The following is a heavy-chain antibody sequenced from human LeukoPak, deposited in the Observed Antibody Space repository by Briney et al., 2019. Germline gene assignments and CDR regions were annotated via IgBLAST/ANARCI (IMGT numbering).Heavy chain of an antibody. J-gene: IGHJ4*02. Sequence: PSETLSLTCTVSGGSISSGGYYWSWIRQPPGKGLEWIGYIYHSGSTYYNPSLKSRVTISVDRSKNQFSLKLSSVTAADTAVYYCARRSSGFYFDYWGQGTLVTVSS. CDR1: GGSISSGGYY. V-gene: IGHV4-30-2*01. CDR3: ARRSSGFYFDY. CDR2: IYHSGST. D-gene: IGHD3-22*01.